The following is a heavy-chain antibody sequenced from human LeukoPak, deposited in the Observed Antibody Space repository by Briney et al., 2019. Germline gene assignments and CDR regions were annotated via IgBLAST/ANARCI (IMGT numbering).Heavy chain of an antibody. V-gene: IGHV4-4*08. CDR3: ARFDWNYNWFDP. J-gene: IGHJ5*02. Sequence: SETLSLTCAVYGGSFSGYYWSWIRQPPGKGLEWIGYIYSGGGTNYNPSLKSRVTISVDTSKNQFSLKLSSVTAADTAVYYCARFDWNYNWFDPWGQGTLVTVSS. CDR2: IYSGGGT. D-gene: IGHD1-7*01. CDR1: GGSFSGYY.